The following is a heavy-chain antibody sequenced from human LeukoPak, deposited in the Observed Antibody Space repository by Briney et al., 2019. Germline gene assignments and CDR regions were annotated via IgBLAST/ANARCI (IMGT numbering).Heavy chain of an antibody. V-gene: IGHV3-7*01. CDR2: IKQDGSEK. D-gene: IGHD3-16*01. CDR3: VRDPIGVTPNV. J-gene: IGHJ6*04. CDR1: GFTFSSFW. Sequence: PGGSLRLSCAASGFTFSSFWMSWVRQAPGKGLEWVANIKQDGSEKYYVDSVKGRFTISRDNAKNSLYLQMNSLRAEDTAVYFCVRDPIGVTPNVWGKGTTVTVSS.